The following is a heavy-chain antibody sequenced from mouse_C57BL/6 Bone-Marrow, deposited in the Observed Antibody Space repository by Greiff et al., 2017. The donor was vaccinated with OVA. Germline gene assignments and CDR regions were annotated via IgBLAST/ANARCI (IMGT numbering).Heavy chain of an antibody. J-gene: IGHJ1*03. CDR2: SRNKANDYTT. Sequence: EVKVVESGGGLVQSGRSLRLSCATSGFTFSDFYMEWVRQAPGKGLEWIAASRNKANDYTTEYSASVKGRFIVSRDTSQSILYLQMNALRAEDTAIYYCAREVTTVVATNNWNFDVWGTGTTVTVSS. CDR3: AREVTTVVATNNWNFDV. D-gene: IGHD1-1*01. V-gene: IGHV7-1*01. CDR1: GFTFSDFY.